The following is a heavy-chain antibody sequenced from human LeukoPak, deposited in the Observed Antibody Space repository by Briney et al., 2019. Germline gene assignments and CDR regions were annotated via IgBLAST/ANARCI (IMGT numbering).Heavy chain of an antibody. V-gene: IGHV3-11*01. Sequence: GGSLRLSCTVSGFTVSSNSMSWVRQAPGKGLESLSYISPSGTDISYADSVKGRFTISRDNAKNSLYLQMNSLRAEDTAVYYCTRDPRRLDYWGQGTLVTVSS. J-gene: IGHJ4*02. CDR3: TRDPRRLDY. CDR1: GFTVSSNS. CDR2: ISPSGTDI.